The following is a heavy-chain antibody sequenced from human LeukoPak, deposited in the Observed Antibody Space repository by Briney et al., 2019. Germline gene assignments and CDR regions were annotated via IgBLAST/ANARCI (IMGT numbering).Heavy chain of an antibody. Sequence: SETLSLTCTVSGGSVSSYYWSWIRQPPGKGLEWIGNIYYSGSTNYNPSLKSRVTISVDTSKNQFSLRLTSVTAADTAVYYCARQTGSGLFILPGGQGTLVTVSS. V-gene: IGHV4-59*08. CDR1: GGSVSSYY. CDR2: IYYSGST. D-gene: IGHD3/OR15-3a*01. J-gene: IGHJ4*02. CDR3: ARQTGSGLFILP.